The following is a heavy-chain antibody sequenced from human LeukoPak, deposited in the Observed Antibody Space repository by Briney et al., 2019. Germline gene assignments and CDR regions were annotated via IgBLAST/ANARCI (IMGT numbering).Heavy chain of an antibody. CDR1: GFTFSSYS. Sequence: PGGSLRLSCAASGFTFSSYSMNWVRQAPGKGLEWVSSISSSSSYIYYADSVKGRFTISRDNAKNSLYLQMNSLRAEDTAVYYCARARITMVRGVFPYVDYWGQGTLVTVPS. V-gene: IGHV3-21*01. J-gene: IGHJ4*02. CDR3: ARARITMVRGVFPYVDY. CDR2: ISSSSSYI. D-gene: IGHD3-10*01.